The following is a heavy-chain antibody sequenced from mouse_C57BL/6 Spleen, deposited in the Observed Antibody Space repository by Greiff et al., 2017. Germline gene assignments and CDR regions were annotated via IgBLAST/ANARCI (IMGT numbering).Heavy chain of an antibody. Sequence: EVQLVESEGGLVQPGSSMKLSCTASGFTFSDYYMAWVRQVPEKGLEWVANINYDGSSTYYLDSLKSRFIISRDNAKNILYLQMSSLKSEDTATYYCARGPIYYGYDGFAYWGQGTLVTVSA. CDR2: INYDGSST. CDR3: ARGPIYYGYDGFAY. J-gene: IGHJ3*01. V-gene: IGHV5-16*01. D-gene: IGHD2-2*01. CDR1: GFTFSDYY.